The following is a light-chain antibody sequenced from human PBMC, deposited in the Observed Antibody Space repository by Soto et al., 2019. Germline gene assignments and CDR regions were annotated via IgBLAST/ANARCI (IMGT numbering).Light chain of an antibody. J-gene: IGKJ2*01. V-gene: IGKV3-20*01. CDR1: QSVRSSY. CDR2: GAS. Sequence: EIVLTQSPGTLSLSPGERATLSCRASQSVRSSYLAWYQQKPGRAPRLLIYGASSRATGIPDRFSGSGSGTDFTLTISSLEPEDFAVYYCQQYGSSPYTFGQGTKLEIK. CDR3: QQYGSSPYT.